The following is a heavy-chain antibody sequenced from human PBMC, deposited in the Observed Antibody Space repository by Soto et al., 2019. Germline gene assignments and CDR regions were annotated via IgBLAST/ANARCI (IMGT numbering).Heavy chain of an antibody. D-gene: IGHD3-22*01. CDR2: IIPIFGTA. Sequence: ASVKVSCKASGGTFSSYAISWVRQAPGQGLEWMGGIIPIFGTANYAQKFQGRVTITADESTSTAYMELSSLRSEDTAVYYCARMAMIVDKVNYFDYWGQGTLVTVSS. CDR1: GGTFSSYA. V-gene: IGHV1-69*13. J-gene: IGHJ4*02. CDR3: ARMAMIVDKVNYFDY.